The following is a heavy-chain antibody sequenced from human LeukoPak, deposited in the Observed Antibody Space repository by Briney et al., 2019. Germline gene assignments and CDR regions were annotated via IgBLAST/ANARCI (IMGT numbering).Heavy chain of an antibody. J-gene: IGHJ4*02. D-gene: IGHD1-26*01. CDR3: WRGGVGY. CDR2: INPKSGGT. CDR1: GYSFTGYY. Sequence: GASVKVSCKASGYSFTGYYIHWVRQAPGQGLEWMGWINPKSGGTNYAQKFQGRVTMTRDTSITTAYMELSRLRSDDTAVYYCWRGGVGYWGQGTLVTVSS. V-gene: IGHV1-2*02.